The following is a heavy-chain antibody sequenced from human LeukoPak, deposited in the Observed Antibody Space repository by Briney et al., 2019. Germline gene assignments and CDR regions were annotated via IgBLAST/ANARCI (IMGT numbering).Heavy chain of an antibody. CDR3: ARQDGDGLYFFDY. Sequence: HGASLQISCKGSGYSFTSYWIGWVRQLPGKGLEWMGIIYPGDSDTRYSPSFQGQVTISADKSISTAYLQWSSLKASDTAMYYCARQDGDGLYFFDYWGQGTLVTVSS. CDR1: GYSFTSYW. J-gene: IGHJ4*02. V-gene: IGHV5-51*01. CDR2: IYPGDSDT. D-gene: IGHD5-24*01.